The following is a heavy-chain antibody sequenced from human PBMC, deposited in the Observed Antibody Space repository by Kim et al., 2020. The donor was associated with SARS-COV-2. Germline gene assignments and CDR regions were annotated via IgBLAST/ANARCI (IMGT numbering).Heavy chain of an antibody. V-gene: IGHV3-33*03. CDR2: AWHDGTYQ. Sequence: GGSLRLSCVASGITFSDYHMHWFRQAPGKGLEWLGLAWHDGTYQYYEDSMRGRFIVSRDNSKKTLFLEMNNLRVDDTAVYYCATERAVAGTQEFDIWGQGTLVAVSS. J-gene: IGHJ4*02. CDR3: ATERAVAGTQEFDI. CDR1: GITFSDYH. D-gene: IGHD6-19*01.